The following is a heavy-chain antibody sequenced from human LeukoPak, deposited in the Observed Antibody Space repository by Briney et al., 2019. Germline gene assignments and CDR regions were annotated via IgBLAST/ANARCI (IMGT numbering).Heavy chain of an antibody. CDR1: GFTFSSYA. CDR2: ISYDGSNK. V-gene: IGHV3-30-3*01. Sequence: GRSLRLSCAASGFTFSSYAMHWVRQAPGKGLEWVAVISYDGSNKYYADSVKGRFTISRDNSKNTLYLQMNSLRAEDTAVYYCAKVLPRFRDQLLKGDAFDIWGQGTMVTVSS. CDR3: AKVLPRFRDQLLKGDAFDI. D-gene: IGHD2-2*01. J-gene: IGHJ3*02.